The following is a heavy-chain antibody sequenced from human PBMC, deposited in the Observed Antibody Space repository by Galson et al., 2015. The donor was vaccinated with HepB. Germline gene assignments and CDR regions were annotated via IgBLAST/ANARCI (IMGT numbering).Heavy chain of an antibody. Sequence: SLRLSCAASGFTVSSNYLSWVRQSPGKGLEWVSLIYSGGTTYYADSVKGRFTISRDNSKNTLYLQMNSLRAEDTAVYYCARGRNYGFWTNYYYFDYWGQGVLVTVSS. CDR1: GFTVSSNY. V-gene: IGHV3-66*01. D-gene: IGHD3-3*01. CDR2: IYSGGTT. CDR3: ARGRNYGFWTNYYYFDY. J-gene: IGHJ4*02.